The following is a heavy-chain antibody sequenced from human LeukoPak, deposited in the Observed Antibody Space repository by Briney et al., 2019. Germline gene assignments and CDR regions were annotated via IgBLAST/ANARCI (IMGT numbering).Heavy chain of an antibody. Sequence: ASVKVSCKASGYALTSYDINWVRQATGQGLECMGWMNPNSGNTGYAQKFQGRVTMTRNTSISTAYMELSSLRSEDTAVYYCARGGEAYYYYYYMDVWGKGTTVTVSS. CDR1: GYALTSYD. CDR2: MNPNSGNT. CDR3: ARGGEAYYYYYYMDV. J-gene: IGHJ6*03. V-gene: IGHV1-8*01.